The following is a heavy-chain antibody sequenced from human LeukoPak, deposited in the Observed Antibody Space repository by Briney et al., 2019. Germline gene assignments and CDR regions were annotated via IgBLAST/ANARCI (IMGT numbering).Heavy chain of an antibody. D-gene: IGHD2-2*01. CDR2: INHSGST. J-gene: IGHJ5*02. Sequence: SETLSLTCAVYGGSFSGYYWSWIRQPPGKGLEWIGEINHSGSTNHNPSLKSRVTISVDTSKNQFSLKLSSVTAADAAVYYCARVSGGPAAIVDWFDPWGQGTLVTVSS. CDR3: ARVSGGPAAIVDWFDP. V-gene: IGHV4-34*01. CDR1: GGSFSGYY.